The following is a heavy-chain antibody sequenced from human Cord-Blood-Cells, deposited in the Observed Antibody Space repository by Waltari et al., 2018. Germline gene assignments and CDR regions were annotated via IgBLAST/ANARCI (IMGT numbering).Heavy chain of an antibody. CDR2: INHSGST. D-gene: IGHD1-26*01. CDR1: GGSFSGYY. V-gene: IGHV4-34*01. J-gene: IGHJ2*01. CDR3: AKRASIVGATYYWYFDL. Sequence: QVQLQQWRAGLLKPSETLSLTCAVYGGSFSGYYWSWIRQPPGKGLEWIGEINHSGSTNYNPSLKSRVTISVDTSKYQFSLKLSSVTAAVTAVYYCAKRASIVGATYYWYFDLWGRGTLVTVSS.